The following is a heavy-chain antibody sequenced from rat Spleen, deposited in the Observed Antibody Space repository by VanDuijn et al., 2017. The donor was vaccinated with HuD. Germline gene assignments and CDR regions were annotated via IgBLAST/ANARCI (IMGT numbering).Heavy chain of an antibody. CDR3: AKDMRGYNYFDY. D-gene: IGHD1-11*01. J-gene: IGHJ2*01. V-gene: IGHV5-7*01. CDR1: GFTFSDYY. Sequence: EVQLVESGGGLVQPGRSLKLSCAASGFTFSDYYMAWVRQAPTKGLEWVATINYDDSATYYRNSVKGRFSISRDNAKNTLYLQMDSLRSEDTATYYCAKDMRGYNYFDYWGQGVMVTVSS. CDR2: INYDDSAT.